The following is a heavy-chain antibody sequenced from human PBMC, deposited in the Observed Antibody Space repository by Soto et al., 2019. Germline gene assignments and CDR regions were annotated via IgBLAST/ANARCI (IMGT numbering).Heavy chain of an antibody. V-gene: IGHV3-7*01. Sequence: PGGSLRLSCAASGLSFNSYRMSWVRQAPGKALEWLACVEGYGSDKYYVDSVKGRFTISIDNAKSSVYLQMNSLRAEDTAVYYSMTEYMGSWGQGTTVTVS. CDR3: MTEYMGS. D-gene: IGHD3-10*01. CDR1: GLSFNSYR. J-gene: IGHJ6*02. CDR2: VEGYGSDK.